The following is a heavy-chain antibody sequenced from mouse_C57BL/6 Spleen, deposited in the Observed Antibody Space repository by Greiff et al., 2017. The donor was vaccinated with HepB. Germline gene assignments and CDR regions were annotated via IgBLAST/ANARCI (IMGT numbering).Heavy chain of an antibody. V-gene: IGHV1-4*01. CDR1: GYTFTSYT. CDR2: INPSSGYT. D-gene: IGHD2-4*01. Sequence: QVQLQQSGAELARPGASVKMSCKASGYTFTSYTMHWVKQRPGQGLEWIGYINPSSGYTKYNQKFKDKATLTADKSSSTTYMPLSSLTSEDSAVYYCARSGGDYGVDSLDYWGQGTSVTVSS. J-gene: IGHJ4*01. CDR3: ARSGGDYGVDSLDY.